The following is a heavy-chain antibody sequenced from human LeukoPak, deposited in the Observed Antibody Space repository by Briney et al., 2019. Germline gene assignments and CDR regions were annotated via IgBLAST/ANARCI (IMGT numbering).Heavy chain of an antibody. D-gene: IGHD2-15*01. CDR1: GGSISSYY. V-gene: IGHV4-59*08. J-gene: IGHJ6*02. CDR2: IYYSGST. Sequence: SETLSLTCTVSGGSISSYYWSWIRQPPGKGVEGMGYIYYSGSTNYNPSLKSRVTISVDTSKNQFSLKLSSVTAADTAVYYCARSPPTYCSGGSCYYYGMDVWGQGTTVTVSS. CDR3: ARSPPTYCSGGSCYYYGMDV.